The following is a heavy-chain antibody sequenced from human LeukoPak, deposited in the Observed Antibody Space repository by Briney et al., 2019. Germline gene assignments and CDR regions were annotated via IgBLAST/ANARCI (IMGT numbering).Heavy chain of an antibody. J-gene: IGHJ4*02. V-gene: IGHV3-7*01. CDR2: VNPDESVK. CDR3: ARRPGSATHWDY. CDR1: GFIFSSHW. D-gene: IGHD1-26*01. Sequence: GGSLRLSCAASGFIFSSHWMSWVRQAPGKGLEWVASVNPDESVKRYVDSVKGRFTISRDNGKNSLYLQMSSLRAEDTAFYYCARRPGSATHWDYWGQGTLITVSS.